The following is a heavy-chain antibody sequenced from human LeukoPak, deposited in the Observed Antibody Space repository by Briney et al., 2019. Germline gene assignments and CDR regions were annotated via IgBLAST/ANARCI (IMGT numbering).Heavy chain of an antibody. CDR3: ARDEHNYYDSSGYDY. Sequence: SETLSLTCTVSGGSIRNYYWSWIRQPPGKGLEWIGYVYYSGSTDYNPSLKSRVTISVDTSKNQFSLKVRSVTAADTAVYYCARDEHNYYDSSGYDYWGQGILVTVSS. CDR1: GGSIRNYY. CDR2: VYYSGST. D-gene: IGHD3-22*01. V-gene: IGHV4-59*01. J-gene: IGHJ4*02.